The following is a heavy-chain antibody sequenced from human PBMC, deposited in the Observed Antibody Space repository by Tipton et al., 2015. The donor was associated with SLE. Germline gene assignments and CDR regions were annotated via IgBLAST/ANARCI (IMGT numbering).Heavy chain of an antibody. Sequence: SLRLSCAASGITFSSYGMHWVRQAPGKGLEWVSSISSSSSYIYYADSVKGRFTISRDNAKNSLYLQMNSLRAEDTAVYYCARDSSPRPPDYDYVWGTYRSFEYWGQGTLVTVSS. CDR1: GITFSSYG. CDR2: ISSSSSYI. D-gene: IGHD3-16*02. V-gene: IGHV3-21*01. J-gene: IGHJ4*02. CDR3: ARDSSPRPPDYDYVWGTYRSFEY.